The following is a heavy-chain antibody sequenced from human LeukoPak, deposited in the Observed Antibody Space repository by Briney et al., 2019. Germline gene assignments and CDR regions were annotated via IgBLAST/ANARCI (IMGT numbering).Heavy chain of an antibody. CDR1: GITFSSYG. CDR2: ISYDGNNK. CDR3: AKALQVWLFGFDH. Sequence: PGRSLRLSCAASGITFSSYGMHWVRQAPGKGLEWVAVISYDGNNKYYADSVKGRFTISRDNSKNTLYLQMNSLRAEDTAVYYCAKALQVWLFGFDHWGQGTLVTVSS. D-gene: IGHD5-18*01. J-gene: IGHJ4*02. V-gene: IGHV3-30*18.